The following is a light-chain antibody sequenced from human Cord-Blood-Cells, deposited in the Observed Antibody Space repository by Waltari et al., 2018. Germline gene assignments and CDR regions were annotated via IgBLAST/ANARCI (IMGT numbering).Light chain of an antibody. J-gene: IGLJ3*02. CDR1: RSDGGGYNY. CDR3: CSYAGSYTSNWV. Sequence: QSALTQPRSVSGSPGQSVTISCTGTRSDGGGYNYVSWFQQPPGKAPELMIYDVSKRPSGVPDRFSGSKSGNTASLTISGLQAEDEADYYCCSYAGSYTSNWVFGGGTKLTVL. V-gene: IGLV2-11*01. CDR2: DVS.